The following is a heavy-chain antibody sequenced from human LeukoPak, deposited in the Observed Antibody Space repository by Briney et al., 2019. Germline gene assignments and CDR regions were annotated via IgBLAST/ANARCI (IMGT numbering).Heavy chain of an antibody. CDR1: GYTFTSYY. V-gene: IGHV1-46*01. CDR3: ARSVPGPYGFWSGYYRRGFSFDY. J-gene: IGHJ4*02. D-gene: IGHD3-3*01. Sequence: ASVKVSCKASGYTFTSYYMHWVRQAPGQGLEWMGIINPSGGSTSYAQKFQGRVTMTRDMSTSTVYMELSSLRSEDTAVYYCARSVPGPYGFWSGYYRRGFSFDYWGQGTLVTVSS. CDR2: INPSGGST.